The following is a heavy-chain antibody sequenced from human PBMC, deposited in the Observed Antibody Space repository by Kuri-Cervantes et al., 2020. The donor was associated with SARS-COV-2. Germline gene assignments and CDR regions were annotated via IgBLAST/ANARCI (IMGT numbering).Heavy chain of an antibody. D-gene: IGHD4/OR15-4a*01. CDR2: IIPLFGTT. J-gene: IGHJ6*03. V-gene: IGHV1-69*06. Sequence: SVKVSCKASGGTFSSYAVTWVRQAPGQGLEWMGRIIPLFGTTIYAQKFRGRVTTTADKSTNTAYMELSSLRSEDTAVYYCARNPHSLTSYYYYYMDVWGQGTTVTVSS. CDR1: GGTFSSYA. CDR3: ARNPHSLTSYYYYYMDV.